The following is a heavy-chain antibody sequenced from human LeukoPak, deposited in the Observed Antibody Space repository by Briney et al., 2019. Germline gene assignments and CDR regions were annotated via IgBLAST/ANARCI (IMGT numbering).Heavy chain of an antibody. V-gene: IGHV4-39*07. Sequence: SETLSLTCTVSGGSISSSSYYWGWIRQPPGKGLEWIGSIYYSGSTYYNPSLKSRVTISVDTSKNQFSLKLSSVTAADTAVYYCARARNTYDSSGYYPYYFDYWGQGTLVTVSS. CDR1: GGSISSSSYY. D-gene: IGHD3-22*01. J-gene: IGHJ4*02. CDR2: IYYSGST. CDR3: ARARNTYDSSGYYPYYFDY.